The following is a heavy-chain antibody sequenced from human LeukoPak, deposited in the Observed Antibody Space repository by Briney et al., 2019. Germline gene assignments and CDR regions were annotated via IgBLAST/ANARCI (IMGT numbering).Heavy chain of an antibody. J-gene: IGHJ6*02. D-gene: IGHD4-23*01. Sequence: GGSLRLSCVASGFTFSSTTMGWVRQAPGRGLEWVSSITAIDGRTYYADSVRGRFTISRDNAKSSLFLQMNSLRAEDTAVYYCARPDYGGNSGGYYYYGMDVWGQGTTVTVSS. CDR2: ITAIDGRT. CDR3: ARPDYGGNSGGYYYYGMDV. V-gene: IGHV3-23*01. CDR1: GFTFSSTT.